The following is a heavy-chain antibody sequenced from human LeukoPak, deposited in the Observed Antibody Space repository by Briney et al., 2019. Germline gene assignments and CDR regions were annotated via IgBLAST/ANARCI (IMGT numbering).Heavy chain of an antibody. CDR3: ARGGVAAPGAGAFDI. V-gene: IGHV4-34*01. D-gene: IGHD3-10*01. CDR2: ISHSGNT. CDR1: GGSFSDYY. J-gene: IGHJ3*02. Sequence: ASETLSLTCAVCGGSFSDYYWTWLRQPPGKGLEWLGQISHSGNTHSNPSLKSRVTISVDRSKKQFSLKLRSATAADTALYYCARGGVAAPGAGAFDIWGQGTMVTVSS.